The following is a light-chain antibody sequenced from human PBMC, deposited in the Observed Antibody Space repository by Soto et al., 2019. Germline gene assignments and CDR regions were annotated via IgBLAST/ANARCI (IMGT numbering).Light chain of an antibody. Sequence: QSALTQPASVSGSPGQSITISCTGTSSDVGGYNYVSWYQQHPGKAPKLMIYEVSNRPSGVSNRFSGSKSGNTASLTISGLQAEDEADYYCSSYTSSSTPFVVFGGGTQPTVL. CDR1: SSDVGGYNY. V-gene: IGLV2-14*01. CDR3: SSYTSSSTPFVV. CDR2: EVS. J-gene: IGLJ2*01.